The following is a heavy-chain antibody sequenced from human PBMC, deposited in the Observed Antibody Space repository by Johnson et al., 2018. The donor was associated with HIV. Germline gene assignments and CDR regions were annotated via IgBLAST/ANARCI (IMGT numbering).Heavy chain of an antibody. V-gene: IGHV3-23*04. J-gene: IGHJ3*02. D-gene: IGHD3-10*01. Sequence: VQLVESGGGLVKPGGSLRLSCAASGFTFSSYAMSWVRQAPGKWLEWVSAISGSGGSTYYADSVKGRFTISRDNSKNTLYLQMKSLRAEDTAVYYSAKDGYYYGSWSYFNDAFDIWGQGTMVTVSS. CDR3: AKDGYYYGSWSYFNDAFDI. CDR1: GFTFSSYA. CDR2: ISGSGGST.